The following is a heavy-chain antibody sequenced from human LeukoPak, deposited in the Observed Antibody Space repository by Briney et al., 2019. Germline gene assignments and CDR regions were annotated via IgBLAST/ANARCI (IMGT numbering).Heavy chain of an antibody. CDR2: ISGSSTHT. CDR1: GVTFSNAW. D-gene: IGHD2-2*01. J-gene: IGHJ4*02. V-gene: IGHV3-11*03. CDR3: ATPGLLGYCSSAICAPPGY. Sequence: GGSLRLSCAASGVTFSNAWMSWVRQAPGKGLEWVSYISGSSTHTNYADSVKGRFTISRDNAKKSLYLQMNSLRAEDTAVYYCATPGLLGYCSSAICAPPGYWGQGTLVTVSS.